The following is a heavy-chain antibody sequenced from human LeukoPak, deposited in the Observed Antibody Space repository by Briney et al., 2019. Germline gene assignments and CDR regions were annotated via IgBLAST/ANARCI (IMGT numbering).Heavy chain of an antibody. CDR3: ARALPATVYH. CDR2: ISSSSSYI. Sequence: GGSLGLSCAASGFTFSSYSMNWVRQAPGKGLEWVSSISSSSSYIYYADSVKGRFTISRDNAKNSLYLQMNSLRAEDTAVYYCARALPATVYHWGQGTLVTVSS. D-gene: IGHD2-2*01. J-gene: IGHJ4*02. V-gene: IGHV3-21*01. CDR1: GFTFSSYS.